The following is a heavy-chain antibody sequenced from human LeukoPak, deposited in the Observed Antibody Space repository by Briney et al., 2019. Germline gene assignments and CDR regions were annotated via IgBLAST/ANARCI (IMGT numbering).Heavy chain of an antibody. V-gene: IGHV3-23*01. CDR3: AKDLSSPSWGYYYYYMDV. CDR1: GFTFSSYG. D-gene: IGHD3-16*01. Sequence: PGGTLRLSCAASGFTFSSYGMSWVRQAPGKGLEWVSAISGSGGSTYYADSVKGRFTISRDNSKNTLYLQMNSLRAEDTAVYYCAKDLSSPSWGYYYYYMDVWGKGTTVTISS. J-gene: IGHJ6*03. CDR2: ISGSGGST.